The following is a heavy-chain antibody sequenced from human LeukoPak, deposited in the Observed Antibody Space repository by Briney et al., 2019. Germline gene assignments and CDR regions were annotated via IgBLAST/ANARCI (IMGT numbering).Heavy chain of an antibody. D-gene: IGHD1-26*01. CDR3: AIAETDWEYFQH. V-gene: IGHV1-8*01. Sequence: ASVKVSCKASGYTFTSYDINWVRQATGQGLEWMGWMNPNSGNTGYAQKFQGRVTMTRNTSISTAYMELSSLRSEDTAVYYCAIAETDWEYFQHWGQGTLVTVSS. CDR1: GYTFTSYD. J-gene: IGHJ1*01. CDR2: MNPNSGNT.